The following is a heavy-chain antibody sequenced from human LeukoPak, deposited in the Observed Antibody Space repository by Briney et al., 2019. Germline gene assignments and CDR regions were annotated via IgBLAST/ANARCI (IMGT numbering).Heavy chain of an antibody. CDR1: GFTFNNYA. CDR3: ARDRCSSTTCSPDY. D-gene: IGHD2-2*01. CDR2: IRYDGSIK. Sequence: PGGSLRLSCAASGFTFNNYAMHWVRQAPGKGLEWVAFIRYDGSIKYYVDFVKGRFTISRDNSKNTVYLQMNSLRTEDTAVYYCARDRCSSTTCSPDYWGQGTLVTVSS. J-gene: IGHJ4*02. V-gene: IGHV3-30*02.